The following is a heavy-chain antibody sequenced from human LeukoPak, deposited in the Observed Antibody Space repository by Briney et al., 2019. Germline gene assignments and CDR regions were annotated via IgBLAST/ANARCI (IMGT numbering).Heavy chain of an antibody. CDR3: VADLGDYADF. CDR1: GFTFTTYG. CDR2: ISGSDDSL. J-gene: IGHJ4*02. Sequence: GGSLRLSCAASGFTFTTYGMSWVRQAPGKGLEWVSSISGSDDSLYYIDSVKGRFTISRDNAKSTLYLQMNSLRVEDTAVYYCVADLGDYADFWGQGTLVTVSS. V-gene: IGHV3-23*01.